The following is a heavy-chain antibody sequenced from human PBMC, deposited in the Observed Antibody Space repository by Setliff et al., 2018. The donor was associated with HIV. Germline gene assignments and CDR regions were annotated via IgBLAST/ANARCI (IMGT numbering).Heavy chain of an antibody. CDR3: ARSPQGGYFDY. J-gene: IGHJ4*03. V-gene: IGHV3-74*01. CDR2: VNPDETIT. CDR1: GLPFSSNW. Sequence: GGSLRLSCVVSGLPFSSNWMHWARQAPGKGLEWVSRVNPDETITTYADSVRGRFTISRDNAKNTLYLQMNSLRVEDTAVYHCARSPQGGYFDYWGQGTLVTVSS.